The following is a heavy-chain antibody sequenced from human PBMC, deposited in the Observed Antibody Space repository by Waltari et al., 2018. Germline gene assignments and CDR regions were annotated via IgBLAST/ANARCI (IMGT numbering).Heavy chain of an antibody. Sequence: QVQLQESGPGLVKPSQTLSLTCTVSGGSISSGSYYWSWIRQPAGKGLEWIGRIYTSVSTNSNPSLKSRVTISVDTSKNQFSLKLSSVTAADTAVYYCARALSYIAPFDYWGQGTLVTVSS. CDR1: GGSISSGSYY. J-gene: IGHJ4*02. V-gene: IGHV4-61*02. CDR3: ARALSYIAPFDY. CDR2: IYTSVST. D-gene: IGHD3-16*02.